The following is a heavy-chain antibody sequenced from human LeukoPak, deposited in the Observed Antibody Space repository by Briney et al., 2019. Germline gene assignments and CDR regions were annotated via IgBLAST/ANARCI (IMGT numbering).Heavy chain of an antibody. V-gene: IGHV1-8*03. CDR3: AVLTYQLLDYYFDY. D-gene: IGHD2-2*01. CDR2: MNPNSGNT. J-gene: IGHJ4*02. Sequence: ASVKVSCKASGYTFTSYDINWVRQATGQGLEWLGWMNPNSGNTGYAQKFQGRVTITRNTSISTAYMELSSLTSEDTAVYYCAVLTYQLLDYYFDYWGQGTLVTVSS. CDR1: GYTFTSYD.